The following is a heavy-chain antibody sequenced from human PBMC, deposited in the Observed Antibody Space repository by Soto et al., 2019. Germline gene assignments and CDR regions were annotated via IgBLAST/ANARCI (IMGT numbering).Heavy chain of an antibody. J-gene: IGHJ5*02. CDR3: VKVSNAFWSGYYKGWFDR. V-gene: IGHV3-9*01. D-gene: IGHD3-3*01. CDR1: GFTFDEYA. CDR2: IDWNSGSI. Sequence: EMQLVESGGDWVQPGRSLRLSCAASGFTFDEYAMHWVRQVPGKGLEWVSGIDWNSGSIGYADSVKGRFTISRDNAKTSLYLQMDSLRAEDTALYHCVKVSNAFWSGYYKGWFDRWGQGTLVTVSS.